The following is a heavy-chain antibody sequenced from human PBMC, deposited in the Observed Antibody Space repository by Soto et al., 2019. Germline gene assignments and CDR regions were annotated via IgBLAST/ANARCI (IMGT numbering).Heavy chain of an antibody. CDR2: ISYDGSNK. D-gene: IGHD2-15*01. J-gene: IGHJ6*01. V-gene: IGHV3-30*18. Sequence: QVQLVESGGGVVQPGRSLRLSCAASGFTFSSYGMHWVRQAPGKGLEWVAVISYDGSNKYYADSVKGRFTISRDNSKNTLYLQMNSLRAEDTAVYYCAKELVVAATPDYYGMDVW. CDR1: GFTFSSYG. CDR3: AKELVVAATPDYYGMDV.